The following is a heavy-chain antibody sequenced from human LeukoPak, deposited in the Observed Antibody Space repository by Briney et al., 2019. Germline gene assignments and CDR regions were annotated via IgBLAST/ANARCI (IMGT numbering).Heavy chain of an antibody. CDR2: INHSGST. Sequence: SETLSLTCTVSGGSISSYYWSWIRQPPGKGLEWIGEINHSGSTNYNPSLKSRVTISVDTSKNQFSLKLSSVTAADTAVYYCARGPRDGYIWRHAYFDYWGQGTLVTVSS. D-gene: IGHD5-24*01. CDR1: GGSISSYY. CDR3: ARGPRDGYIWRHAYFDY. J-gene: IGHJ4*02. V-gene: IGHV4-34*01.